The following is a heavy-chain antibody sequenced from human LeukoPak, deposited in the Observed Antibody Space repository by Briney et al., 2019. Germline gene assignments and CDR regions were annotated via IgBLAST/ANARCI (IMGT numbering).Heavy chain of an antibody. Sequence: SETLSLTCTVSGGSISSYYWSWIRQPAGKGLEWIGRIYTSGSTNYNPSLKSRVTMSVDTSKNQFSLKLSSVTAADTAVYYCARDISTRPHISSYYFDYWGQGTLVTVSS. CDR1: GGSISSYY. D-gene: IGHD6-6*01. J-gene: IGHJ4*02. CDR2: IYTSGST. CDR3: ARDISTRPHISSYYFDY. V-gene: IGHV4-4*07.